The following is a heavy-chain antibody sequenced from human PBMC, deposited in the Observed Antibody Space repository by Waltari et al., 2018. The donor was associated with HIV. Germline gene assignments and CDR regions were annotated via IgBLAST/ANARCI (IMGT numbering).Heavy chain of an antibody. CDR1: RFNFAHYA. D-gene: IGHD2-15*01. J-gene: IGHJ4*02. CDR2: ITWDGGST. Sequence: EVQLVESGGVVVQPGGSLRRSWAAPRFNFAHYAIHWARQAPGKGLEWVSLITWDGGSTYYADAMKGRFTISRDNSKHSLYLQMNRLRVEDSALYFCAKDRTRYCNEATCPFSLDYWGQGTLVTVSS. V-gene: IGHV3-43D*04. CDR3: AKDRTRYCNEATCPFSLDY.